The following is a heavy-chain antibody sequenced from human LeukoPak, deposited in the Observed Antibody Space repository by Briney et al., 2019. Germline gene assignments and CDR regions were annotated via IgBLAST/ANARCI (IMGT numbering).Heavy chain of an antibody. D-gene: IGHD6-19*01. CDR3: ASSSAVAGPPFDL. J-gene: IGHJ2*01. Sequence: SATLSLTCTVSDRSISCYYWSWLRQRPGKGLEWIGNIYYSRCTNYNASLKSRFTISVDTSKNQFSLQLSSVSAADTAVYYCASSSAVAGPPFDLWGRGTLVTVSS. V-gene: IGHV4-59*01. CDR1: DRSISCYY. CDR2: IYYSRCT.